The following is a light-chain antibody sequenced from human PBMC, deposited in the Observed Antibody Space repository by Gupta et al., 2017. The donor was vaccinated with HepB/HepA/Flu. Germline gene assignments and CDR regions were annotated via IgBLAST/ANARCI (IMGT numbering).Light chain of an antibody. CDR1: SSNIGTNT. Sequence: QSVLTQPPSASGTPGQRVTISCSGSSSNIGTNTVNWYQQLPGTAPKLLIYTNNQRPSGVPARFSGSKSGTSASLAISGLQSEEEAVYYCEAWDDSLSGHWVFGGGTKVTVL. CDR2: TNN. V-gene: IGLV1-44*01. CDR3: EAWDDSLSGHWV. J-gene: IGLJ3*02.